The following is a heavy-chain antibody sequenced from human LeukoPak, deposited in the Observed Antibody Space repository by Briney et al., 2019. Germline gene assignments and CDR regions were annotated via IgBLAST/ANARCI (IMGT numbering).Heavy chain of an antibody. Sequence: RTGGSLRLSCAASGFTFSSYAMHWVRQAPGKGLGWVAVISYDGSNKYYADSVKGRFTISRDNSKNTLYLQMNSLRAEDTAVYYCAKGGDPVTRFDYWGQGTLVTVSS. J-gene: IGHJ4*02. CDR1: GFTFSSYA. D-gene: IGHD4-11*01. CDR2: ISYDGSNK. CDR3: AKGGDPVTRFDY. V-gene: IGHV3-30-3*01.